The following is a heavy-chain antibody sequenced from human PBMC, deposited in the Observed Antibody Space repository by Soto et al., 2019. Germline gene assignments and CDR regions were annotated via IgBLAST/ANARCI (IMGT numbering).Heavy chain of an antibody. J-gene: IGHJ6*02. CDR1: GFTFSSYG. Sequence: GGSLRLSCAASGFTFSSYGMHWVRQAPGKGLEWVAVISYDGSNKYYADSVKGRFTISRDNSKNTLYLQMNSLRAEDTAVYYCAKDQSGDYYYYGMDVWGQGTTVTVSS. CDR3: AKDQSGDYYYYGMDV. V-gene: IGHV3-30*18. CDR2: ISYDGSNK. D-gene: IGHD3-10*01.